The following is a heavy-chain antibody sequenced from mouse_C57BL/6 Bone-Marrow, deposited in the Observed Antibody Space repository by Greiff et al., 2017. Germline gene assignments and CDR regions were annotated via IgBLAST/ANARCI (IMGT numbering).Heavy chain of an antibody. CDR1: GFTFSDYG. J-gene: IGHJ1*03. V-gene: IGHV5-17*01. Sequence: EVKLMESGGGLVKPGGSLKLSCAASGFTFSDYGMHWVRQAPEKGLEWVAYISSGSSTIYYADTVKGRFTISRDNAKNTLFLQMTSLRSEDTAMYYCARWFTVGVRGTGTTVTVSS. D-gene: IGHD1-1*01. CDR2: ISSGSSTI. CDR3: ARWFTVGV.